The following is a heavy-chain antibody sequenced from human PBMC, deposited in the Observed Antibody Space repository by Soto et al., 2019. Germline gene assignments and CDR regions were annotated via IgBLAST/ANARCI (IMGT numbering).Heavy chain of an antibody. J-gene: IGHJ6*02. D-gene: IGHD3-3*01. CDR2: ISWNSGSI. CDR3: AIWGFWSGYPLGGMDV. CDR1: GFTFDDYA. V-gene: IGHV3-9*01. Sequence: EVQLVESGGGLVQPGRSLRLSCAASGFTFDDYAMHWVRQAPGKGLEWVSGISWNSGSIGYADSVKGRFTISRDNAKNSLYLQMNSLRAEDTALYYCAIWGFWSGYPLGGMDVWGQGTTVTVSS.